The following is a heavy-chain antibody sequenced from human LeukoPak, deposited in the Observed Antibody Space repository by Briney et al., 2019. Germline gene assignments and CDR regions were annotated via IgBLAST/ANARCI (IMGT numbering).Heavy chain of an antibody. V-gene: IGHV6-1*01. J-gene: IGHJ6*02. CDR1: GDSVSSNSVT. D-gene: IGHD3-16*01. Sequence: SQTLSLTCAISGDSVSSNSVTWNWIRQSPSRGLEWLGRTYYRSKWKNDYAVSVKSRITINPDTSKNQFSLHLDSVTPEDTAVYYCVRGLWYSGMDLWGQGTTVTVSS. CDR2: TYYRSKWKN. CDR3: VRGLWYSGMDL.